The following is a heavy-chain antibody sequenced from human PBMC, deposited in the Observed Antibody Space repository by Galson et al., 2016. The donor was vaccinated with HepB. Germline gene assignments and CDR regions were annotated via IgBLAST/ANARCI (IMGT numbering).Heavy chain of an antibody. CDR2: IYYSVTT. CDR3: ARAEGADDAFDI. V-gene: IGHV4-59*01. Sequence: SETLSLTCTVSGGSISSYYWTWIRQPPGKGLEWIGYIYYSVTTNYNPSLKSRVTISLDTSENQFSLKLSSVTAADTAVYYCARAEGADDAFDIWGQGTMITVSS. J-gene: IGHJ3*02. CDR1: GGSISSYY.